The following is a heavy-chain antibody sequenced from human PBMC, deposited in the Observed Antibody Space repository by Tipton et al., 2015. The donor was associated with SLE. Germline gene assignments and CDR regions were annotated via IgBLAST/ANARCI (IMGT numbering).Heavy chain of an antibody. J-gene: IGHJ4*02. D-gene: IGHD3-10*01. CDR1: GDSISSGSYY. Sequence: TLSLTCTVSGDSISSGSYYWNWLRQPAGKGLEWIGRIYSYGTTNYNSSLKSRVTISVDMSQNQASLKLSSVTAADTGMYYCARDLAGVKDYWGQGTLVTVSS. V-gene: IGHV4-61*02. CDR2: IYSYGTT. CDR3: ARDLAGVKDY.